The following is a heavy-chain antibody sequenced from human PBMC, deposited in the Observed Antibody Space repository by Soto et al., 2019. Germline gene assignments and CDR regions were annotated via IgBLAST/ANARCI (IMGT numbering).Heavy chain of an antibody. Sequence: QVQLQESGPGLVKPSATLSLACTVSRGSISSYYWRWFRQTPGKGLEWLGYITHSASTKYNPSLAGRVTVEIDPARQQFSLRLISVTAADTAVYVCASSPRGPSGGWFDHWGQGSLVIVSS. J-gene: IGHJ5*02. V-gene: IGHV4-59*01. CDR1: RGSISSYY. CDR3: ASSPRGPSGGWFDH. CDR2: ITHSAST. D-gene: IGHD2-15*01.